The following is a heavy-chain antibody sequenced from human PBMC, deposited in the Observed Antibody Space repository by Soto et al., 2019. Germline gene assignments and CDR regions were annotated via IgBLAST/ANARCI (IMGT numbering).Heavy chain of an antibody. CDR3: ARVPSDEGGFEELSYYSGLGV. D-gene: IGHD3-10*01. Sequence: EVQLVESGGGLVQPGGSLRLSCAASGFTFSSYDMHWVRQPPGQGLEWVSGIATAGDTYYADSVKGRFTISRENAKNSFYLQMNSLRAEDTAVYYCARVPSDEGGFEELSYYSGLGVWGQGTTVTVSS. V-gene: IGHV3-13*01. J-gene: IGHJ6*02. CDR1: GFTFSSYD. CDR2: IATAGDT.